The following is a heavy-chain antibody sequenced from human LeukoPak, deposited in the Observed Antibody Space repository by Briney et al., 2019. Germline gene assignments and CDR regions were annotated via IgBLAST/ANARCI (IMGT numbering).Heavy chain of an antibody. CDR1: VFTFSSYC. CDR3: AKGIAETQTADDAFDI. J-gene: IGHJ3*02. D-gene: IGHD6-13*01. Sequence: GGSLRLSCTASVFTFSSYCMHWVRQAPGKGLEWVEVISYDGSNKYYADSVKGRFTISRDNSKNTLYLQMNSLRAEDTAVYYCAKGIAETQTADDAFDIWGQGTMVTVSS. V-gene: IGHV3-30*18. CDR2: ISYDGSNK.